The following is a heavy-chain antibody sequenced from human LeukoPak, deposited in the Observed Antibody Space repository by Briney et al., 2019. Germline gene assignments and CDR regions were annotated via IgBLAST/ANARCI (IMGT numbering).Heavy chain of an antibody. V-gene: IGHV3-23*01. J-gene: IGHJ5*02. CDR1: GFTFSSYA. D-gene: IGHD2-21*02. CDR2: ISGSGGDT. CDR3: ARDLRGDYP. Sequence: GGSLRLSCAASGFTFSSYAMSWVRQAPGKGLEWVSSISGSGGDTYYADSVQGRFTISRDNSKNTLYLQMNSLRDEDTAVYYCARDLRGDYPWGQGTLVTVSS.